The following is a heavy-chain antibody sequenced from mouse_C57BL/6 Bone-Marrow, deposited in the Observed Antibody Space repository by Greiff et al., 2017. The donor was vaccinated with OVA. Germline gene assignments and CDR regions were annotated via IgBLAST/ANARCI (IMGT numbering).Heavy chain of an antibody. CDR2: IHPNSGST. V-gene: IGHV1-64*01. D-gene: IGHD3-1*01. CDR3: ARCGLTFFAY. CDR1: GYTFTSYW. J-gene: IGHJ3*01. Sequence: VQLQQSGAELVKPGASVKLSCKASGYTFTSYWMHWVKQRPGQGLEWIGMIHPNSGSTNYNEKFKSKATLTVDKSSSTAYMQLSSLTSEDSAVYYCARCGLTFFAYWGQGTLVTVSA.